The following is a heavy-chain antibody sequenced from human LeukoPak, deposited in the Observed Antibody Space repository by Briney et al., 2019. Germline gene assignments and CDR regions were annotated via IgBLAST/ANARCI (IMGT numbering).Heavy chain of an antibody. CDR1: GFTFSSYS. Sequence: GGSLRLSCAASGFTFSSYSMNWVRQAPGKGLEWVSYISSSSGDIYYADSVEGRFSISRDNAKKSLHLQMNSLRAEDTAVYYCARDGYFFDSWGQGTLVTVSS. D-gene: IGHD5-12*01. V-gene: IGHV3-48*01. CDR2: ISSSSGDI. J-gene: IGHJ4*02. CDR3: ARDGYFFDS.